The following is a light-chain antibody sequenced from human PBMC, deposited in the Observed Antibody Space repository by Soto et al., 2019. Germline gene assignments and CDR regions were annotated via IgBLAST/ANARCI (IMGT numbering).Light chain of an antibody. CDR2: WAS. Sequence: DFVMTQSPDSLAVSLGERATINCKSSQSVLFGSNKYLAWYQQKSGQPPKLLINWASTRESGVPDRFSGSGSGTDFTLTISSPLAEDVAVYYCQRYYGTPLTFGGGTKVEIK. CDR3: QRYYGTPLT. J-gene: IGKJ4*01. CDR1: QSVLFGSNKY. V-gene: IGKV4-1*01.